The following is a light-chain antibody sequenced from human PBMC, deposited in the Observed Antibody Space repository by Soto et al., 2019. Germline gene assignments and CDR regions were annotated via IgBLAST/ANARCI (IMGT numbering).Light chain of an antibody. CDR3: LQRKSYPIT. CDR1: QDINTY. Sequence: DIQLTQSPSFLSASVGDRVTITCRDSQDINTYLAWYQQKPGKAPKLLIFAASTLQNGVPSRFSGSGSGTEFTVTITTLQPEDFATYYCLQRKSYPITFGLGTRLEIK. J-gene: IGKJ5*01. V-gene: IGKV1-9*01. CDR2: AAS.